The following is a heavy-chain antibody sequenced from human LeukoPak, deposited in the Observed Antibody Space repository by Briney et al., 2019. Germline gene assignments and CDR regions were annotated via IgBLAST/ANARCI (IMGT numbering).Heavy chain of an antibody. Sequence: NASETLSLTCTVSGGSISSYYWSWIRQPAGKGLEWIGRIYTSGSTNYNPSLKSRVTMSVDTSKNQFSLKLSSVTAADTAVYYCASSHPFGVDYPGRWFDPWGQGTLVTVSS. V-gene: IGHV4-4*07. CDR2: IYTSGST. CDR3: ASSHPFGVDYPGRWFDP. CDR1: GGSISSYY. J-gene: IGHJ5*02. D-gene: IGHD3-3*01.